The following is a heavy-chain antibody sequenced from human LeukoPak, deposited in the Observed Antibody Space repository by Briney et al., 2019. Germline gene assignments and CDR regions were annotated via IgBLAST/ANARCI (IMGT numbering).Heavy chain of an antibody. CDR2: IYCSGST. CDR3: ARVIQRNGVLDAFDI. V-gene: IGHV4-59*01. D-gene: IGHD5-18*01. J-gene: IGHJ3*02. CDR1: GGSISSYY. Sequence: SETLSLTCTVSGGSISSYYWSWIRQPPGKGLEWIGYIYCSGSTNYNPSLKSRVTISVDTSKNQFSLKLSSVTAADTAVYYCARVIQRNGVLDAFDIWGQGTMVTVS.